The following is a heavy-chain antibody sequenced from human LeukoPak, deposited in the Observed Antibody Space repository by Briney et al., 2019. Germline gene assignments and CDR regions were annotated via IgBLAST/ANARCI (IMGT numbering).Heavy chain of an antibody. V-gene: IGHV3-23*01. Sequence: GGSLRLSCAASGFIFSTYGMTWFRPAPGRGLEWVSGISGSGLNTYYADSVKGRFTSSRDNSKNMLYLQMNSLRAEDTAVYYCAKGGGYGSGTYSEDWGQGILVTVSS. CDR2: ISGSGLNT. CDR3: AKGGGYGSGTYSED. D-gene: IGHD3-10*01. CDR1: GFIFSTYG. J-gene: IGHJ4*02.